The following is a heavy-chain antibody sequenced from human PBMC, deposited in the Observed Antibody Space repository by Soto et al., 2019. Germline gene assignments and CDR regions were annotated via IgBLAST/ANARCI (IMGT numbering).Heavy chain of an antibody. CDR2: ISSSSSYT. Sequence: VGSLRLSCAASGFTFSDYYMSWIRQAPGKGLEWVSYISSSSSYTNYADSVKGRFTISRDNAKNSLYLQMNSLRAEDTAVYYCARVLSSTSYYGMDVWGQGTTVTVSS. V-gene: IGHV3-11*06. J-gene: IGHJ6*02. CDR3: ARVLSSTSYYGMDV. D-gene: IGHD2-2*01. CDR1: GFTFSDYY.